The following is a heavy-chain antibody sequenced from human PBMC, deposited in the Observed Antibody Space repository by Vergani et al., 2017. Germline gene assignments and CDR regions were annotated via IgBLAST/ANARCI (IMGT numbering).Heavy chain of an antibody. D-gene: IGHD6-13*01. CDR3: AKDVTGYTSSWQYDY. Sequence: EVQLLESGGGLVQPGGSLRLSCAASGFTFSSYAMSWVRQAPGKGLEWVSAISGSGGSTYYADSVKGRFTISRDNAKNSLYLQMNSLRAEDTALYYCAKDVTGYTSSWQYDYWGQGTLVTVSS. CDR1: GFTFSSYA. V-gene: IGHV3-23*01. CDR2: ISGSGGST. J-gene: IGHJ4*02.